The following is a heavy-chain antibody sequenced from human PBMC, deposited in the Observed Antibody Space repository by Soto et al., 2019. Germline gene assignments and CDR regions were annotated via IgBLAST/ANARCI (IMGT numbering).Heavy chain of an antibody. CDR3: ARSRISHPYFDF. CDR2: FDWDEDK. CDR1: GFSLSTSGMC. J-gene: IGHJ4*02. V-gene: IGHV2-70*01. Sequence: SGPTLVNPTQTLTLTCTFSGFSLSTSGMCVSWIRQPPGKALEWLALFDWDEDKYYSTSLKTRLTISKDTFQNQVVLTMTNMDHADTDTYFCARSRISHPYFDFWGQGIMVTVSS.